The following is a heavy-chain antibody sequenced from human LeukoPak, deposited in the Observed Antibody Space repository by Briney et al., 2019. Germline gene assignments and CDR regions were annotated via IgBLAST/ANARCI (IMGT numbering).Heavy chain of an antibody. J-gene: IGHJ4*02. CDR1: GFTFSSYA. D-gene: IGHD3-3*01. CDR3: AKVTGGRITILGYRGYFDY. Sequence: GGSLRLSCAASGFTFSSYAMSWVRQAPGKGLEWVSAISSSGGSTYYADSVKGRFTISRDNSKNTLYLQMNSLRAEDTAVYYCAKVTGGRITILGYRGYFDYWGQGTLVTVSS. CDR2: ISSSGGST. V-gene: IGHV3-23*01.